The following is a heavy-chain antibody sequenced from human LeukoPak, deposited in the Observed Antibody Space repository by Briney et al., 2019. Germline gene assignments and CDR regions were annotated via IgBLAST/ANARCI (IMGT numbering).Heavy chain of an antibody. D-gene: IGHD6-19*01. Sequence: GGSQRLSCAASGFTFTSYSMNWVRQAPGKGLEWVSSISSSSSYIYYADSVKGRFTISRDNAKTSLYLQMNSLRAEDTAVYYCASSFLYSSGWYGYYFDYWGQGTLVTVSS. CDR2: ISSSSSYI. CDR1: GFTFTSYS. J-gene: IGHJ4*02. CDR3: ASSFLYSSGWYGYYFDY. V-gene: IGHV3-21*01.